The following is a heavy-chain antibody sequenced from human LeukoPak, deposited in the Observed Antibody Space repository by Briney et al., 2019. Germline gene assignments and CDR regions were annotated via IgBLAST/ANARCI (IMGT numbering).Heavy chain of an antibody. Sequence: SETLSLTCTVSGYSISSGYYWGWIRQPPGKGLEWIGSIYYSGSTYYNPSLKSRVTISVDTSKNQFSLKLSSVTAADTAVYYCARAGKIPFDYWGQGTLVTVSS. V-gene: IGHV4-38-2*02. CDR1: GYSISSGYY. CDR2: IYYSGST. CDR3: ARAGKIPFDY. J-gene: IGHJ4*02.